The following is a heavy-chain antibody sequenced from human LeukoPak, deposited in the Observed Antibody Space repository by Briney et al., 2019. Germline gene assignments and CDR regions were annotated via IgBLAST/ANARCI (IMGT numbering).Heavy chain of an antibody. CDR3: ARRGDGGRSFDY. CDR2: IYGGGNT. CDR1: GFTVSGSY. D-gene: IGHD4-23*01. J-gene: IGHJ4*02. V-gene: IGHV3-53*01. Sequence: GGSLRLSCAASGFTVSGSYMNWVRQAPGKGLEWVSLIYGGGNTYYADSVKGRFTISRDNSKNTLYLQMNSLRAEDTAVYYCARRGDGGRSFDYWGQGTLVAVSS.